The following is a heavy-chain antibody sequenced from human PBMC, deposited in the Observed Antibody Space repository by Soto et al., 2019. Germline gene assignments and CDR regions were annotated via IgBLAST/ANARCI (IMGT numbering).Heavy chain of an antibody. V-gene: IGHV1-69*13. CDR3: ASREHDSSGYYSGYDAFDI. Sequence: SVKVSCKASGGTFSSYAISWVRQAPGQGLEWMGGIIPIFGTANYAQKFQGRVTITADESTSTAYMELSSLRSEDTAVYYCASREHDSSGYYSGYDAFDIWGQGTMVTVSS. J-gene: IGHJ3*02. CDR1: GGTFSSYA. D-gene: IGHD3-22*01. CDR2: IIPIFGTA.